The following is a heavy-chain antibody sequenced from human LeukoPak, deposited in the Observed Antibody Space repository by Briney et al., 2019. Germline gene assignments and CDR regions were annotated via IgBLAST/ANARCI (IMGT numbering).Heavy chain of an antibody. V-gene: IGHV1-46*01. J-gene: IGHJ5*02. Sequence: ASVKVSCKASGYTFTSYYMHWVRQAPGQGLEWMGVINPSGGSTSYAQKFQGRVTMTRDMSTSTVYMELSSLRSEDTAVYYCARAASPSPWFDPWGQGTLVTVSS. CDR1: GYTFTSYY. CDR2: INPSGGST. CDR3: ARAASPSPWFDP.